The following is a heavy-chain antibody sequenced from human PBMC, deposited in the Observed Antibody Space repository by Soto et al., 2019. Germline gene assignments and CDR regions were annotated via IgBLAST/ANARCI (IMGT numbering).Heavy chain of an antibody. Sequence: QVQLVQSGAEVKKPGASVKVSCKASGYTFSSYGISWVRQAPGQGLEWMGWISAYNGNIKYTQKLQGRVTMTTDTSTRTAYMELRSLRSEDTAVYYCASDSPPVDYWGQGTLVTVSS. CDR1: GYTFSSYG. CDR3: ASDSPPVDY. CDR2: ISAYNGNI. V-gene: IGHV1-18*01. J-gene: IGHJ4*02.